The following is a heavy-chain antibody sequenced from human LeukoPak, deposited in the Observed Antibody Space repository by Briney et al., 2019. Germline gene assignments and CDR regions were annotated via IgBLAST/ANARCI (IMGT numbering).Heavy chain of an antibody. Sequence: SETLSLTCTVSGGSISSYYWSWIRQPPGKGLEWIGYIYYSGSTNYNPSLKSRVTISVDTSKNQFSLKLSSVTAADTAVYYCARVFSTNYYDNRGWFDPWGQGTLVTVSS. V-gene: IGHV4-59*01. D-gene: IGHD3-22*01. J-gene: IGHJ5*02. CDR3: ARVFSTNYYDNRGWFDP. CDR1: GGSISSYY. CDR2: IYYSGST.